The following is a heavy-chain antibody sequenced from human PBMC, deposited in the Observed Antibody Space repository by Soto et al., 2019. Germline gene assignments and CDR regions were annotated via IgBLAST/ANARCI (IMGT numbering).Heavy chain of an antibody. CDR2: IGESGTPT. D-gene: IGHD6-19*01. V-gene: IGHV3-23*01. CDR1: GFTFSSYA. J-gene: IGHJ6*02. Sequence: GGSLRLSCAASGFTFSSYAMKWVRQAPGKGLEWVSLIGESGTPTYYADSVKGRFTISRDNSKNTLYLQMNSLRAEDTAVYYCARRAVAGIYYYYYGMDVWGQGTTVTVSS. CDR3: ARRAVAGIYYYYYGMDV.